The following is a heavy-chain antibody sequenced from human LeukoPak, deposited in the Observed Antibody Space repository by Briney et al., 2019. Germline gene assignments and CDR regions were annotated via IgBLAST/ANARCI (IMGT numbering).Heavy chain of an antibody. D-gene: IGHD6-13*01. CDR2: INPGGGST. J-gene: IGHJ3*02. V-gene: IGHV1-46*01. CDR1: GYTFTSYY. Sequence: ASVKVSCKASGYTFTSYYMHWVRQAPGQGPEWMGIINPGGGSTNYAQKFQGRVTMTRDTSTSTVYMELSSLRSEDTAVYYCARQQHGGLGAFDIWGQGTMVTVSS. CDR3: ARQQHGGLGAFDI.